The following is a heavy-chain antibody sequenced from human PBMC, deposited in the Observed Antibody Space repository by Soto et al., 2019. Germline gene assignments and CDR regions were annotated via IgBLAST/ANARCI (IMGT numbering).Heavy chain of an antibody. J-gene: IGHJ4*02. CDR1: GFTFSNYY. Sequence: GGSLRLSCVASGFTFSNYYMSWIRQAPGKGLESLSYISSSGSTIFYADSVKGRFTISRDNAKNSLYLQMNSLRAEDTAVYYCASEYNSPGDHWGQGTLVTVSS. D-gene: IGHD6-13*01. CDR3: ASEYNSPGDH. V-gene: IGHV3-11*01. CDR2: ISSSGSTI.